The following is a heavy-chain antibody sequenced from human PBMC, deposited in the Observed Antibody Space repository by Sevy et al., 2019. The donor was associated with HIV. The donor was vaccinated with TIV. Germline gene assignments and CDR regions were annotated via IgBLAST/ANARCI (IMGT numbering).Heavy chain of an antibody. CDR1: GFPFNDHA. Sequence: GGSLRLSCAASGFPFNDHALHWVRQVPGKGLEWVSGISWNSRNVGYADSVKGRFTISRDNANHFLYLEMNSLRPEDTDFYYWGKDINRGCDCINCYPYYYYFYGLDVWGQGTTVTVSS. CDR2: ISWNSRNV. D-gene: IGHD2-21*01. CDR3: GKDINRGCDCINCYPYYYYFYGLDV. V-gene: IGHV3-9*01. J-gene: IGHJ6*02.